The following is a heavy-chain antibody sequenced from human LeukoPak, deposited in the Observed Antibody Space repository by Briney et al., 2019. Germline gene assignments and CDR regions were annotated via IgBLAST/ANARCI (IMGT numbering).Heavy chain of an antibody. CDR2: IYASGST. CDR3: ARGAVNRNWFDP. V-gene: IGHV4-61*02. CDR1: GGSISSGSYY. Sequence: SQTLSLTCTVSGGSISSGSYYWSWIRQPAGKGLEWIGRIYASGSTNYNPSLKSRVTISVDTSKNQFSLKLSSVTAADTAVYYCARGAVNRNWFDPWGQGTLVTVSS. J-gene: IGHJ5*02. D-gene: IGHD1-14*01.